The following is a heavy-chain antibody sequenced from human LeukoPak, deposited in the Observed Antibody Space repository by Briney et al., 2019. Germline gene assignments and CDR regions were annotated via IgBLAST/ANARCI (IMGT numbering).Heavy chain of an antibody. CDR1: GFTFSSYD. J-gene: IGHJ5*02. CDR3: AREGFGNWFDP. CDR2: ISYDGSNK. Sequence: GGSLRLSCAASGFTFSSYDMHWVRQAPGKGLEWVAVISYDGSNKYYADSVKGRFTISRDNSKNTLYLQMNSLRAEDTAEDTAVYYCAREGFGNWFDPWGQGTLVAVPS. D-gene: IGHD3-10*01. V-gene: IGHV3-30*01.